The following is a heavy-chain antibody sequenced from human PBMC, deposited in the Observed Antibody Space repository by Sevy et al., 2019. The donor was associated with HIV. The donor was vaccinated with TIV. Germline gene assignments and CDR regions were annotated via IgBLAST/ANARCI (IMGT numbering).Heavy chain of an antibody. V-gene: IGHV3-30*02. CDR2: IRYDGSNK. Sequence: GESLKISCAASGFTFSSYGMHWVRQAPGKGLEWVAFIRYDGSNKYYADSVKGRFTISRDNSKNTLYLQMNSLRAEDTAVYYCAKDGAYDYIWGSYFGYWGQGTLVTVSS. J-gene: IGHJ4*02. D-gene: IGHD3-16*01. CDR1: GFTFSSYG. CDR3: AKDGAYDYIWGSYFGY.